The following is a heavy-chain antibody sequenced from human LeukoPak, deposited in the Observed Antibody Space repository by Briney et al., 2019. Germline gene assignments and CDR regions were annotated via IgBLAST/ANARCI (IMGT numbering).Heavy chain of an antibody. CDR1: GYTFTSYA. D-gene: IGHD4-17*01. J-gene: IGHJ6*03. Sequence: GAPVEVSCKASGYTFTSYAMNWVRRAPRQGLEWMGWINTNTGNPTYAQGFTGRFVFSLDTSVSTAYLQISSLKAEDTAVYYCARDGDYGDYVFDYYYYMDVWGKGTTVTVSS. CDR2: INTNTGNP. CDR3: ARDGDYGDYVFDYYYYMDV. V-gene: IGHV7-4-1*02.